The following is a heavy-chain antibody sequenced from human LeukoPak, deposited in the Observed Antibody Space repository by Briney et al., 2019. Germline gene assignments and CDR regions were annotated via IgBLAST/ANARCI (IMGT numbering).Heavy chain of an antibody. J-gene: IGHJ4*02. D-gene: IGHD3-10*01. CDR1: GGSISSSSYY. Sequence: SETLSLTCTVSGGSISSSSYYWGWIRQPPGKGLEWIGSIYYSGSTYYNPSLKSRVTISVDTSKNQFSLKLSSVTAADTAVYYCARTRGTRKNMVRGVTLDYWGQGTLVTVSS. V-gene: IGHV4-39*07. CDR3: ARTRGTRKNMVRGVTLDY. CDR2: IYYSGST.